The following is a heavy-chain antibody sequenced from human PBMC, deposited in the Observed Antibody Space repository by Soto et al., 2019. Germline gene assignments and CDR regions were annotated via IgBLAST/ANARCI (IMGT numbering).Heavy chain of an antibody. V-gene: IGHV4-59*08. D-gene: IGHD1-26*01. CDR1: GGSISSYY. CDR3: ARHLILDFDY. J-gene: IGHJ4*02. CDR2: IYYSGST. Sequence: LSLTCTVSGGSISSYYWSWIRQPPGKGLEWIGYIYYSGSTNYNPSLKSRVTISVDTSKNQFSLKLSSVTAADTAVYYCARHLILDFDYWGQGTLVTVSS.